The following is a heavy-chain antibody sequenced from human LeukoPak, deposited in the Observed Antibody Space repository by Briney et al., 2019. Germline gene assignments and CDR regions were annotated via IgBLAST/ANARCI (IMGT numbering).Heavy chain of an antibody. J-gene: IGHJ4*02. V-gene: IGHV3-48*03. CDR1: GFTFSSYE. CDR2: ISSSGSTI. Sequence: GGSLRLSCAASGFTFSSYEMNWVRQAPGKGLEWVSYISSSGSTIYYADSVKGRFTISRDNAKNSLYLQMNSLRAEDTAVYYCARDPETGEFDYWGQGTLVTVSS. CDR3: ARDPETGEFDY. D-gene: IGHD7-27*01.